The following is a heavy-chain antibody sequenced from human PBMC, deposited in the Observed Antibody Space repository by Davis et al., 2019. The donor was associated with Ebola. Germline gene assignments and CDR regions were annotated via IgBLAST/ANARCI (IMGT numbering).Heavy chain of an antibody. Sequence: GESLKISCAASGFTFSNAWMSWVRQAPGKGLEWVGRIKSKTDGGTTDYAAPVKGRFTISRDDSKNTLYLQMNSLKTEDTAVYYCTRSWIQLWFFDYWGQGTLVTVSS. J-gene: IGHJ4*02. D-gene: IGHD5-18*01. CDR2: IKSKTDGGTT. CDR3: TRSWIQLWFFDY. CDR1: GFTFSNAW. V-gene: IGHV3-15*01.